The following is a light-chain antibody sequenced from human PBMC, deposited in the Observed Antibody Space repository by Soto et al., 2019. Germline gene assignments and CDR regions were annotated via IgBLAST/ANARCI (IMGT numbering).Light chain of an antibody. CDR2: RAS. J-gene: IGKJ1*01. V-gene: IGKV1-5*03. CDR3: QQYQTWT. Sequence: DIQMTQSPFTLSASVGDRVTITCRASQSISRWLAWYQHKPGKAPKLLIYRASSLESGVPSRFSGSGSGTEFTLTISSLQSDDSATYDCQQYQTWTFGQGTKVEIK. CDR1: QSISRW.